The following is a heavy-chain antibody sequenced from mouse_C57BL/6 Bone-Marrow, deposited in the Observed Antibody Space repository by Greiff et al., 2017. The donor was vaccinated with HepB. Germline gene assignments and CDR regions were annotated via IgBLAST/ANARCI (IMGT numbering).Heavy chain of an antibody. J-gene: IGHJ3*01. CDR3: AREGTGVAD. CDR2: IYPGDGDT. CDR1: GYAFSSSW. Sequence: VQLQESGPELVKPGASVKISCKASGYAFSSSWMNWVKQRPGKGLEWIGRIYPGDGDTNYNGKFKGKATLTADKYYSTAYMELRSLTSEESAVYFCAREGTGVADWGQGTLVTVSA. V-gene: IGHV1-82*01.